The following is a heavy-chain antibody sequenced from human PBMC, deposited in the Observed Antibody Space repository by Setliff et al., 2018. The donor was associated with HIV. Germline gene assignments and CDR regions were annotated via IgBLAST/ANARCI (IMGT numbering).Heavy chain of an antibody. J-gene: IGHJ4*02. CDR2: IFYTGST. Sequence: PSETLSLTCTVSGGSISSYYWGWIRQPPGKGLEWIGSIFYTGSTYYNPSLKSRVTISVDTSKNQFSLKLNSVTAADTAVYYCARESTTLNPPIPFDCWGQGTLVTVSS. CDR3: ARESTTLNPPIPFDC. V-gene: IGHV4-39*02. D-gene: IGHD1-1*01. CDR1: GGSISSYY.